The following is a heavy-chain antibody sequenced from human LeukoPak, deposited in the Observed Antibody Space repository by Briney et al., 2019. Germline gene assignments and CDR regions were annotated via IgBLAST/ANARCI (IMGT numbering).Heavy chain of an antibody. CDR2: ISYDGSNK. Sequence: GGSLRLSCAASGFTFSSYAMHWVRQAPGKGLEWVAVISYDGSNKYYADSVKGRFTISRDNSKNTLYLQMNSLRAEDTAVYYCARNEKWGRDLWGQGTLVTVSS. D-gene: IGHD1-26*01. V-gene: IGHV3-30-3*01. CDR3: ARNEKWGRDL. CDR1: GFTFSSYA. J-gene: IGHJ4*02.